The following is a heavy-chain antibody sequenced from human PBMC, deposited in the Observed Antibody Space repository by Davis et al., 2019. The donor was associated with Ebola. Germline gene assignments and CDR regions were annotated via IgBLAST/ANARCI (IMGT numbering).Heavy chain of an antibody. D-gene: IGHD3-3*01. V-gene: IGHV1-8*01. J-gene: IGHJ4*02. CDR1: GYTFTSYD. CDR3: ARDLLEWGLHN. CDR2: MNPNSGNT. Sequence: ASVKVSCKASGYTFTSYDINWVRQATGQGLEWMGWMNPNSGNTGYAQKFQGRVTMTRDTSISTAYMELSRLRSDDTAVYYCARDLLEWGLHNWGQGTLVTVSS.